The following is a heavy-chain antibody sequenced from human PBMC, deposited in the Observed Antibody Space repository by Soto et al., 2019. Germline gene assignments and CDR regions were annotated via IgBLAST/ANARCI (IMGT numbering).Heavy chain of an antibody. CDR1: GGSISDDTYY. D-gene: IGHD3-22*01. J-gene: IGHJ5*02. V-gene: IGHV4-39*01. Sequence: QLQLQESGPGLVKPSETLSLTCTVSGGSISDDTYYWGWIRQPPGKGLEWIGSMYYSGTSSYNPSLKSRVSTSFDTSKKQLSLRLTSVTAAHTAVYYCARLHCDSPNCVPLDPWGQGTLVTVSS. CDR3: ARLHCDSPNCVPLDP. CDR2: MYYSGTS.